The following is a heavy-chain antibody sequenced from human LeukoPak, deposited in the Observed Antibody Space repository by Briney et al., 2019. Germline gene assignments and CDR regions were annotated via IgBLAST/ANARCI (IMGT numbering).Heavy chain of an antibody. D-gene: IGHD6-13*01. Sequence: GGSLRLSCAASGFTFSSYSMNWVRQAPGKGLEWVSYISSSSSTIYYADSVKGRFTISRDNAKNSLYLQMNSLRAEDTAVYYCASMYSSSWYAAWGQGTLVTVSS. CDR3: ASMYSSSWYAA. J-gene: IGHJ5*02. CDR1: GFTFSSYS. V-gene: IGHV3-48*04. CDR2: ISSSSSTI.